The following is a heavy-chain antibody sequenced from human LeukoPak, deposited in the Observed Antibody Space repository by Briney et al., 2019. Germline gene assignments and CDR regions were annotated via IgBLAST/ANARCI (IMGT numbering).Heavy chain of an antibody. D-gene: IGHD3-3*01. J-gene: IGHJ3*02. CDR3: AKDLLHYDFWSGYSHHDAFDI. CDR2: ISQ. V-gene: IGHV3-7*03. Sequence: PGGSLRLSCAASGFTFSSYWMSWVRQAPGKGLEWVANISQDVDSVKGRFTISRDNSKNTLYLQMNSLRAGDTAVYYCAKDLLHYDFWSGYSHHDAFDIWGQGTMVTVSS. CDR1: GFTFSSYW.